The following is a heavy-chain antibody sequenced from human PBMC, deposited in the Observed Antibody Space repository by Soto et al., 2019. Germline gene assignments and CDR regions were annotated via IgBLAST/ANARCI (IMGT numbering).Heavy chain of an antibody. CDR2: IKRKSAGATT. Sequence: PGGSLRLSCAASGFTFSNAVMTCGRHSPGKWLEWVGRIKRKSAGATTDYAAPARGRFIISRDDSKNTMYLQMNSLKTEDTAVYYCTTGLTIFGVVIDPWGQGTLVTVSS. J-gene: IGHJ5*02. V-gene: IGHV3-15*01. CDR3: TTGLTIFGVVIDP. D-gene: IGHD3-3*01. CDR1: GFTFSNAV.